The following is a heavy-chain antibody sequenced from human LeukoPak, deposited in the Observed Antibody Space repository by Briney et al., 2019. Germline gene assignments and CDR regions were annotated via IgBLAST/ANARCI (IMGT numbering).Heavy chain of an antibody. Sequence: GESLKISCKGSGYSFTSYWIGWVRQMPGKGLEWMGIIYPGDSDTRYSPSFQGQVTISADKSISTAYLQWSSLKASDTAMYYCARYDSLPDDRDVFDIWGQGTMVTVSS. J-gene: IGHJ3*02. CDR1: GYSFTSYW. CDR3: ARYDSLPDDRDVFDI. D-gene: IGHD3-9*01. V-gene: IGHV5-51*01. CDR2: IYPGDSDT.